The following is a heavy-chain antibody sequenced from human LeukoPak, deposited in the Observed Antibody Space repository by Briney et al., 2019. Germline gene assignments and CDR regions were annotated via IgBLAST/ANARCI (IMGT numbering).Heavy chain of an antibody. D-gene: IGHD3-22*01. Sequence: ASVKVSCKASEYTFTTYYIHWVRQAPGQGLEWMGIINPSGGSTNYAQKFQGRVTITRDTSASTAYMELSSLRSEDMAVYYCARPDYYDSSGYRYWGQGTLVTVSS. J-gene: IGHJ4*02. CDR1: EYTFTTYY. CDR3: ARPDYYDSSGYRY. V-gene: IGHV1-46*01. CDR2: INPSGGST.